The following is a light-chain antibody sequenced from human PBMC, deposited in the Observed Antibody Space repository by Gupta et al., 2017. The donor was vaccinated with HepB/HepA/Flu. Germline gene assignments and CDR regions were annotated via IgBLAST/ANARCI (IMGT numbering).Light chain of an antibody. CDR2: AVF. J-gene: IGKJ1*01. CDR1: QAIGNY. Sequence: DIQMTQSPSSLSASVGDRVTITCRASQAIGNYLNWYQQKPGKAPKILIDAVFSLQSGVPSRFSGSGSGTEFTLTISRLQPEDFATYYCQQSHSTPWTFGQGTKVEIK. CDR3: QQSHSTPWT. V-gene: IGKV1-39*01.